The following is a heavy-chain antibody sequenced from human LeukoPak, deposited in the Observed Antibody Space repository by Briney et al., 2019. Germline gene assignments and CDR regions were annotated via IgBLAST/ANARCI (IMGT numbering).Heavy chain of an antibody. D-gene: IGHD5-12*01. J-gene: IGHJ6*02. V-gene: IGHV4-59*01. CDR3: ARAGRYSGYDFYGMDV. CDR2: IYYSGST. CDR1: GGSISSYY. Sequence: SETLSLTCTVSGGSISSYYWSWIRQPPGKGLEWIGYIYYSGSTNYNPSLKSRVTISVDTSKNQFSLKLSSVTAADTAVYYCARAGRYSGYDFYGMDVWGQGTTVTVSS.